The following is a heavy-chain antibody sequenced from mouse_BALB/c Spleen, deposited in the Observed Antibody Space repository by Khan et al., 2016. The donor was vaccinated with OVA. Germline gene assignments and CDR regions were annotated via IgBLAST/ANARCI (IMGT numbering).Heavy chain of an antibody. Sequence: EVKLMESGGDLVKPGGSLKLSCAASGFTFGSYGMSWVRQTPDKRLEWVATISSGGSYTYYPDSVKGRFTISRDNAKNTLYLQMSSLKSEDTAMYYCVRLYAMDYWGQGTSVTVSS. V-gene: IGHV5-6*01. CDR1: GFTFGSYG. CDR2: ISSGGSYT. J-gene: IGHJ4*01. CDR3: VRLYAMDY.